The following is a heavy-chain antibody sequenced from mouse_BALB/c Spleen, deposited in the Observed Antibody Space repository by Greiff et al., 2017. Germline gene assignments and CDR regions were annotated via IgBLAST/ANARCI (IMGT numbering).Heavy chain of an antibody. CDR2: IYPGSGNT. CDR1: GYTFTDYY. CDR3: ARKYGNCFDY. D-gene: IGHD2-10*02. J-gene: IGHJ2*01. V-gene: IGHV1-77*01. Sequence: QVQLQQSGAELARPGASVKLSCKASGYTFTDYYINWVKQRTGQGLEWIGEIYPGSGNTYYNEKFKGKATLTADKSSSTAYMQLSSLTSEDSAVYFCARKYGNCFDYWGQGTTLTVSS.